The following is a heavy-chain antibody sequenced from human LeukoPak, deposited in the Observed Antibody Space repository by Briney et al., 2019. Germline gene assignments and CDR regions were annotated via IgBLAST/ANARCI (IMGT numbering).Heavy chain of an antibody. V-gene: IGHV1-69*05. CDR2: IIPIFGTA. Sequence: SVKVSCKASGGTFSSYAISWVRQAPGQGLEWMGGIIPIFGTANYVRKFQGRVTITTDESTSTAYMELSSLRSEDTAVYYCARSGGVYYDSSGYYFDYWGQGTLVTVSS. CDR3: ARSGGVYYDSSGYYFDY. D-gene: IGHD3-22*01. J-gene: IGHJ4*02. CDR1: GGTFSSYA.